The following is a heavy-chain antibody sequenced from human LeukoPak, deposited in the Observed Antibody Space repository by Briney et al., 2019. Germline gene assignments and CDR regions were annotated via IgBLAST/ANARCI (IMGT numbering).Heavy chain of an antibody. V-gene: IGHV4-4*07. D-gene: IGHD6-19*01. CDR2: IYTSGST. J-gene: IGHJ3*02. CDR3: ARDPHSSGWTLQGDAFDI. CDR1: GGSISSYY. Sequence: PSETLSLTCTVSGGSISSYYWSWIRQPAGKGLEWIGRIYTSGSTNYNPSLKSRVTMSVDTSKNQFSLKLSSVTAADTAVYYCARDPHSSGWTLQGDAFDIWGQGTMVTVSS.